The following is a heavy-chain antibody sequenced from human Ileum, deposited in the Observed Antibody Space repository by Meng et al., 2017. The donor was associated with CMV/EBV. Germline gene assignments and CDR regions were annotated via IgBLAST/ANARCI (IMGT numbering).Heavy chain of an antibody. Sequence: VAAGGGLVQPGGSLRLSCAVSGFTFRNYWMHWVRQAPGKGLTWVSHINNDGTSTTYADSVKGRFTISRDNARNTLYLQMNSLKVEDTAMYYCLRDEGDPFDYWGQGTLVTVSS. V-gene: IGHV3-74*03. CDR2: INNDGTST. CDR3: LRDEGDPFDY. D-gene: IGHD3-16*01. J-gene: IGHJ4*02. CDR1: GFTFRNYW.